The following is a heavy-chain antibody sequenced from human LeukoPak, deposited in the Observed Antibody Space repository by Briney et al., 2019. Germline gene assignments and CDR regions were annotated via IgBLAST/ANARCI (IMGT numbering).Heavy chain of an antibody. Sequence: SETLSLTCTVSGGSISSGDYYWSWIRQPPGKGLEWIGYIYYSGSTYYNPSLKSRVTISVDTSKNQFSLKLSSVTAADTAVYYCARARYYDSSGYIYDYWGQGTLVTVSS. CDR1: GGSISSGDYY. CDR3: ARARYYDSSGYIYDY. J-gene: IGHJ4*02. V-gene: IGHV4-30-4*01. D-gene: IGHD3-22*01. CDR2: IYYSGST.